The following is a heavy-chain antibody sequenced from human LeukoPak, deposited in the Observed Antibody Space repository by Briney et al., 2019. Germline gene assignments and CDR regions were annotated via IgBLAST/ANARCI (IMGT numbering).Heavy chain of an antibody. CDR1: GFTVSSNY. V-gene: IGHV3-66*02. CDR2: IYSGGST. J-gene: IGHJ4*02. Sequence: GGSLRLSCAASGFTVSSNYMSRVRQAPGKGLEWVSVIYSGGSTYYADSVKGRFTISRDNSKNTLYLQMNSLRAEDTAVYYCAREDYGGNSCYFDYWGQGTLVTVSS. D-gene: IGHD4-23*01. CDR3: AREDYGGNSCYFDY.